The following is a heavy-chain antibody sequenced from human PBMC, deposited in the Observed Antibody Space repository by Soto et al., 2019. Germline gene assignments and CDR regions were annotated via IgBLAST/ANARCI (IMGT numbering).Heavy chain of an antibody. Sequence: EVQLLESGGGLVQPGGSLRLSCAASGFTFSSYAMSWVRQAPGKGLEWASAISGSGGSTYYADSVKGRFTISRDNSKNTLYLQMNSLRAEDTAVYYCAKALGGEVTTVYYYYGMDVWGQGTTVTVSS. V-gene: IGHV3-23*01. D-gene: IGHD4-4*01. CDR2: ISGSGGST. CDR1: GFTFSSYA. J-gene: IGHJ6*02. CDR3: AKALGGEVTTVYYYYGMDV.